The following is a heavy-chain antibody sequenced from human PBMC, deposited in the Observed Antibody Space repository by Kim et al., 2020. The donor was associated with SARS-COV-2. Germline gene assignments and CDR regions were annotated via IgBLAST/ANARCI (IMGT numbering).Heavy chain of an antibody. J-gene: IGHJ3*02. Sequence: MGYADSVRGRFTISGDNGENKLYLQMDSLRPEDTALYYCAKASADLDGFDIWGQGTMVTV. V-gene: IGHV3-9*01. CDR3: AKASADLDGFDI. CDR2: M.